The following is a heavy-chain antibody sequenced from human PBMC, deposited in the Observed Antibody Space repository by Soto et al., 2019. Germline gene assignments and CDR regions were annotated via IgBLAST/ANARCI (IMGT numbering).Heavy chain of an antibody. CDR2: VNRVGSST. V-gene: IGHV3-74*03. CDR1: GFTFSGYW. J-gene: IGHJ6*02. D-gene: IGHD4-4*01. Sequence: GGSLRLSCEAAGFTFSGYWMHWVRQGPGQGLLWVSRVNRVGSSTKYAESVEGRFTISRDNAKNTLYLQMNRLRPEDTAIYYCVRDQYGYSDVPNYYFAMDVWGQGTTVTVSS. CDR3: VRDQYGYSDVPNYYFAMDV.